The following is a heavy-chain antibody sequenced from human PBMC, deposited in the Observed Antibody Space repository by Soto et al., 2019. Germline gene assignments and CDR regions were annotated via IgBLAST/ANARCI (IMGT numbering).Heavy chain of an antibody. Sequence: QVQLVQSGAEVKKPGASVKVSCKASGYTFTSYDINWVRQATGQGLEWMGWMNPNSGNTGYAQKLQGRVTMTRNTSISTAYMELSSLRSEDTAVYYCARDRIAARPERWFDPWGQGTLVTVSS. CDR1: GYTFTSYD. CDR3: ARDRIAARPERWFDP. D-gene: IGHD6-6*01. J-gene: IGHJ5*02. V-gene: IGHV1-8*01. CDR2: MNPNSGNT.